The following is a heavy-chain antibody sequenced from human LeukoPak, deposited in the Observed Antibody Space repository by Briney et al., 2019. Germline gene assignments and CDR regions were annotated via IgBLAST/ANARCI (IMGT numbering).Heavy chain of an antibody. Sequence: GGSLRLSCAASGFTFRTHGMHWVRQAPGKGVAWVAVIWSDGSYKYYADSVKGRFTISRDFSKNTLYLQMNSLRAEDTAVYYCAREYINYVQDYWGQGTLVTVSS. D-gene: IGHD4-11*01. CDR3: AREYINYVQDY. V-gene: IGHV3-33*01. CDR2: IWSDGSYK. J-gene: IGHJ4*02. CDR1: GFTFRTHG.